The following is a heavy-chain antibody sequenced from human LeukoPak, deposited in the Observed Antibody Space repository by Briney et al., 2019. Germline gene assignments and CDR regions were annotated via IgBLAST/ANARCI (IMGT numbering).Heavy chain of an antibody. Sequence: PSETLSLTCAVYGWSYNDYYWNWIRQPPGKGLEWIGEVNARGDTNYHRSLKSRVTISVDTSKNQFSLRLTSMIAADTAVYYCARGQVPAARGYNWFDPWGQGTLATVSS. V-gene: IGHV4-34*01. J-gene: IGHJ5*02. CDR3: ARGQVPAARGYNWFDP. CDR1: GWSYNDYY. CDR2: VNARGDT. D-gene: IGHD2-2*01.